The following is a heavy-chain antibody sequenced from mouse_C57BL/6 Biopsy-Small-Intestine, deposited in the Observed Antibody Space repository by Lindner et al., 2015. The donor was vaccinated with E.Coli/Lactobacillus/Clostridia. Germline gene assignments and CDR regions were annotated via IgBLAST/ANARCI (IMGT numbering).Heavy chain of an antibody. CDR1: GFTFSSYG. J-gene: IGHJ2*01. CDR3: ARRYSNYGGFDY. Sequence: VQLQESGGDSVKPGGSLKLSCAVSGFTFSSYGMSWVRQTPDKRLEWVATISNGGDYTFYPDSVKGRFTISRDNAKNTLYLQMSSLKSEDTAMYYCARRYSNYGGFDYWGQGTTLTVSS. V-gene: IGHV5-6*01. D-gene: IGHD2-5*01. CDR2: ISNGGDYT.